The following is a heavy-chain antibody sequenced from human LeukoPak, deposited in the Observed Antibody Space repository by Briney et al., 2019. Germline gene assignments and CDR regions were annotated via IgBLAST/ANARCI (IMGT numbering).Heavy chain of an antibody. J-gene: IGHJ4*02. Sequence: GGSLRLSCAASGFTFSSYVMHCVREAPGKGREWGAVISYDVSNKYYADSVKGRFTISRDKSKNTLYLQMNSLRAEDTAVYYCAKRLGDYYDSSGYQPPFDYWGQGTLVTVSS. D-gene: IGHD3-22*01. CDR1: GFTFSSYV. V-gene: IGHV3-30*18. CDR3: AKRLGDYYDSSGYQPPFDY. CDR2: ISYDVSNK.